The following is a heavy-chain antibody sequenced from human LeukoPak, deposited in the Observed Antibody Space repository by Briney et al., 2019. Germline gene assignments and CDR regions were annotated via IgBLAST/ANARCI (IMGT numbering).Heavy chain of an antibody. V-gene: IGHV3-20*04. CDR2: IKWNGDST. CDR3: AKWANYDFWSGYFDS. CDR1: GFTFADYG. D-gene: IGHD3-3*01. Sequence: GGSLRLSCAASGFTFADYGMSWLRQAPGKGLEWFSGIKWNGDSTGYVDSVKGRFTISRHNAKKSLYLQMNNLRAEDTALYYCAKWANYDFWSGYFDSWGQGTLAMVSS. J-gene: IGHJ4*02.